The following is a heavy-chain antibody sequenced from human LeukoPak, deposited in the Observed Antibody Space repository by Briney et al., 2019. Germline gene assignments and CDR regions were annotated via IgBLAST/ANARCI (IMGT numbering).Heavy chain of an antibody. Sequence: GGSLRLSCTASGFIVRSNYMSWVRQAPGKGLEWVSFIYSGASTNYADSVKGRFTISRDNSKNTLYLQMNSLRAEDTAVYYCARAEKIAVAGMGYYFDYWGQGTLVTVSS. D-gene: IGHD6-19*01. J-gene: IGHJ4*02. CDR3: ARAEKIAVAGMGYYFDY. V-gene: IGHV3-53*01. CDR1: GFIVRSNY. CDR2: IYSGAST.